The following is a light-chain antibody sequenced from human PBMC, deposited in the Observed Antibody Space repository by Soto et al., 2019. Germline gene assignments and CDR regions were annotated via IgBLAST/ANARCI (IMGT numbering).Light chain of an antibody. CDR3: QQLDSYPQT. CDR1: QGISSY. CDR2: ATS. V-gene: IGKV1-9*01. J-gene: IGKJ2*01. Sequence: DIQLTQSPSFLSASVGDRVTITCRASQGISSYLAWYQQKPGKAPKLLIYATSTLQSGVPSRFSCSGSGTEFTLTISSLKPEDFATYYCQQLDSYPQTFGQGTNLDIK.